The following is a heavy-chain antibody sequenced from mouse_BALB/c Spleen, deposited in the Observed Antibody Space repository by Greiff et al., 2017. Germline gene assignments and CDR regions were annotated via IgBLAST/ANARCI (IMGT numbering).Heavy chain of an antibody. J-gene: IGHJ4*01. CDR2: IDPANGNT. CDR3: ARWDYYAMDY. V-gene: IGHV14-3*02. Sequence: VQLQQSGAELVRSGASVKLSCTASGFNIKDYYMHWVKQRPEQGLEWIGWIDPANGNTKYDPKFQGKATITADTSSNTAYLQLSSLTSEDTAVYYCARWDYYAMDYWGQGTSVTVSS. CDR1: GFNIKDYY.